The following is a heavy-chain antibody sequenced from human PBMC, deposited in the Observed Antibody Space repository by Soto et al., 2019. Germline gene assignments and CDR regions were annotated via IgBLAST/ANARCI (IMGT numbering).Heavy chain of an antibody. CDR3: SRDSNYYDILTGYSAAWFVP. V-gene: IGHV4-59*01. CDR1: GGSISSYY. J-gene: IGHJ5*02. Sequence: SETLSLTCTVSGGSISSYYRSWIRQPSGKGLEWIGYIYYSGSTNYNPSLKIRVTISVDTSKNQFSLKLSSVTAADTAVYYCSRDSNYYDILTGYSAAWFVPWGQGTLVTVSS. CDR2: IYYSGST. D-gene: IGHD3-9*01.